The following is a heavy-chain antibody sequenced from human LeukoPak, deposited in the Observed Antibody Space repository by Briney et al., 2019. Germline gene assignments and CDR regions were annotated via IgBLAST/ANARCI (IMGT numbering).Heavy chain of an antibody. Sequence: SETLSLTCTVSGYSTSNGYYWGWIRQPPGKGLEWVGSIYHRGSTYYNPSLRSRVTISLDRSKKKFSLKLTSVTAADTAVYFCARGAEYYAIWRGYAGYSDYWGQGISVTVSS. D-gene: IGHD3-3*01. CDR1: GYSTSNGYY. CDR2: IYHRGST. J-gene: IGHJ4*02. V-gene: IGHV4-38-2*02. CDR3: ARGAEYYAIWRGYAGYSDY.